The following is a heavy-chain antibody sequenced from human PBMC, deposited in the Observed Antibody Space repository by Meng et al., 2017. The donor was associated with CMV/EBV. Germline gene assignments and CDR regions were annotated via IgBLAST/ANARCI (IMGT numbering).Heavy chain of an antibody. J-gene: IGHJ5*02. CDR3: AREEGIAARSDWFDP. CDR2: INPSGGST. Sequence: VQAGAEGKEPGASVKVSCKASGYTFTSYYMHWVRQAPGQGLEWMGIINPSGGSTSYAQKFQGRVTMTRDTSTSTVYMELSSLRSEDTAVYYCAREEGIAARSDWFDPWGQGTLVTVSS. CDR1: GYTFTSYY. V-gene: IGHV1-46*01. D-gene: IGHD6-6*01.